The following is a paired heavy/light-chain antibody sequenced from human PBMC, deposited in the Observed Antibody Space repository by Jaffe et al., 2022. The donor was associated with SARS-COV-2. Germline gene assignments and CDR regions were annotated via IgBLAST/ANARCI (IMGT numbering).Heavy chain of an antibody. D-gene: IGHD1-1*01. CDR2: ISWNGKNI. V-gene: IGHV3-9*01. J-gene: IGHJ4*02. CDR1: GFTFDDYA. Sequence: EVQLVESGGGLVQPGRSLRLSCAASGFTFDDYAMHWVRQVPGRGLEWVSGISWNGKNIGYADSVEGRFTISRDSAKKSLYLQMNSLRPEDTALYYCAKDVLSNWNDEAHFEYWGQGTLVTVSS. CDR3: AKDVLSNWNDEAHFEY.
Light chain of an antibody. Sequence: QSVLTQPPSASGTPGRRVIISCSGSSSNIGSNFVYWYQQFPGTAPRLLMYKNDQRPSGVPDRFSGSKSGTSASLAISGLRSEDEADYYCAAWDDSLSAPVVFGGGTKLTVL. J-gene: IGLJ2*01. CDR2: KND. CDR3: AAWDDSLSAPVV. V-gene: IGLV1-47*01. CDR1: SSNIGSNF.